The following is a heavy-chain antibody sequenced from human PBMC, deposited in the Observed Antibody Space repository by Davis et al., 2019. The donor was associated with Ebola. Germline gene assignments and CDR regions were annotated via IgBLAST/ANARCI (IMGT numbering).Heavy chain of an antibody. D-gene: IGHD3-3*01. CDR2: IIPVFGTP. J-gene: IGHJ4*02. Sequence: SSVNVSCKASVGTFSSYAISWVRQAPGQGLDWMGGIIPVFGTPKYAQKFQGRVTITADESTSTAYMELSSLRSEDTAMYYCARDRYTDGSGYFFEQSHWGQGTLVTVSS. CDR3: ARDRYTDGSGYFFEQSH. CDR1: VGTFSSYA. V-gene: IGHV1-69*13.